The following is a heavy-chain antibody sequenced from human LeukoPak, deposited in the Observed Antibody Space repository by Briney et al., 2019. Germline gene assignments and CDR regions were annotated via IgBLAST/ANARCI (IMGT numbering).Heavy chain of an antibody. D-gene: IGHD3-10*01. CDR2: ISYDGSNK. V-gene: IGHV3-30*03. Sequence: GRSLRLSCAASGFTFSSYGMHWVRQAPGKGLEWVAVISYDGSNKYYADSVKGRFTISRDNSKNTLYLQMNSLRAEDTAVYYCATGTITMVRGVIPFDYWGQGTLVTVSS. J-gene: IGHJ4*02. CDR1: GFTFSSYG. CDR3: ATGTITMVRGVIPFDY.